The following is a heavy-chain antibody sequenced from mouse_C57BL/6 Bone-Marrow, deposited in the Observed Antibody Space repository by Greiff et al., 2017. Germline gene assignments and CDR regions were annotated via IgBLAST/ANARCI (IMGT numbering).Heavy chain of an antibody. Sequence: QVHVKQPGTELVKPGASVKLSCKASGYTFTSYWMHWVKQRPGQGLEWIGNINPSNGGTNYNEKFKSKATLTVDKSSSTAYMQLSSLTSEDSAVYYCARWYDGYRAWFAYWGQGTLVTVSA. D-gene: IGHD2-3*01. CDR3: ARWYDGYRAWFAY. CDR1: GYTFTSYW. CDR2: INPSNGGT. J-gene: IGHJ3*01. V-gene: IGHV1-53*01.